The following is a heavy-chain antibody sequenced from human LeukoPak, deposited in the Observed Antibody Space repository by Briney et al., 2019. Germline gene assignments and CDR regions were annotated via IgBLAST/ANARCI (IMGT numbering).Heavy chain of an antibody. V-gene: IGHV1-69*06. Sequence: ASVKVSCKASGGTFTSYAISWVRQAPGQGLEWMGGIIPFFGTSNSAQKFQGRVTITADKSTSTAYMELSSLRSEDTAVYYCARAGTYYYDSSGYFYSMDYWGQGTLVTVSS. J-gene: IGHJ4*02. CDR1: GGTFTSYA. CDR2: IIPFFGTS. CDR3: ARAGTYYYDSSGYFYSMDY. D-gene: IGHD3-22*01.